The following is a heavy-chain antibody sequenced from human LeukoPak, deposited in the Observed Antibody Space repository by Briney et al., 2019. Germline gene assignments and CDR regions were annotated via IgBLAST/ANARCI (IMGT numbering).Heavy chain of an antibody. CDR1: GYTFTSYY. Sequence: ASVKVSCKASGYTFTSYYMHWVRQAPGQGLEWMGIINPSGGSTSYAQKFQGRVTMTRDTSTSTVYMELSSLRSEDTAVYYCSGSGSYLVAFDIWGQGTMVTVSS. J-gene: IGHJ3*02. D-gene: IGHD1-26*01. CDR2: INPSGGST. CDR3: SGSGSYLVAFDI. V-gene: IGHV1-46*01.